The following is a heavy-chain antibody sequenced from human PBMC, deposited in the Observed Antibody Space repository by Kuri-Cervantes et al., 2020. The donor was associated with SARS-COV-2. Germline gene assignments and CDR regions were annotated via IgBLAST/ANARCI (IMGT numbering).Heavy chain of an antibody. V-gene: IGHV3-53*01. CDR3: TRADISGSNKWFFNL. Sequence: GGSLRLSCAASGFTVSNKYMTWVRQAPGKGLNCVSVIDSGGNTYYADSLKGRFTISRDSSKNTLYLQMNNLSAADTAVYYCTRADISGSNKWFFNLWGRGTLVTVSS. CDR1: GFTVSNKY. J-gene: IGHJ2*01. CDR2: IDSGGNT. D-gene: IGHD3-22*01.